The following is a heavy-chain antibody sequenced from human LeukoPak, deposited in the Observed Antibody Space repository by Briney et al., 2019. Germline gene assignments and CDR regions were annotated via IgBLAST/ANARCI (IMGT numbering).Heavy chain of an antibody. D-gene: IGHD3-3*01. Sequence: GGSLRLSCAASGFTFSSYGMHWVRQAPGKGLEWVACIRYNGTNTYYADSVKGRFTISRDNSKNTLYLQMNSLRAEDTAVYYCAKDRSFWRGYYWARSGDFDYWGQGTLVTVSS. CDR1: GFTFSSYG. J-gene: IGHJ4*02. CDR2: IRYNGTNT. V-gene: IGHV3-30*02. CDR3: AKDRSFWRGYYWARSGDFDY.